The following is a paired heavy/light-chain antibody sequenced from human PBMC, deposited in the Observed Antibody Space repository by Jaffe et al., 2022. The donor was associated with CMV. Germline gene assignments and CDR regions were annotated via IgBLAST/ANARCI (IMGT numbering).Light chain of an antibody. V-gene: IGLV2-23*02. Sequence: QSALTQPASVSGSPGQSITISCTGTSSDVGSYNLVSWYQQHPGKAPKLMIYEVSKRPSGVSNRFSGSKSGNTASLTISGLQAEDEADYYCCSYAGSSTFHVVFGGGTKLTVL. CDR1: SSDVGSYNL. J-gene: IGLJ2*01. CDR3: CSYAGSSTFHVV. CDR2: EVS.
Heavy chain of an antibody. V-gene: IGHV3-23*01. J-gene: IGHJ4*02. Sequence: EVQLLESGGGLVQPGGSLRLSCAASGFTFSSYAMSWVRQAPGKGLEWVSAISGSGGSTYYADSVKGRFTISRDNSKNTLYLQMNSLRAEDTAVYYCAKGFLTEYSSSSGGAFDYWGQGTLVTVSS. CDR2: ISGSGGST. CDR3: AKGFLTEYSSSSGGAFDY. D-gene: IGHD6-6*01. CDR1: GFTFSSYA.